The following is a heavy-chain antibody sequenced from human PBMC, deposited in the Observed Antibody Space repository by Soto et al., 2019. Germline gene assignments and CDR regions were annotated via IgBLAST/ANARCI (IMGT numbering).Heavy chain of an antibody. CDR3: ASLAVVTKFYYYYGMDV. CDR2: IYYSGST. J-gene: IGHJ6*02. Sequence: ASETLSLTCTVSGGSISSSSYYWGWIRQPPGKGLEWIGSIYYSGSTYYNPSLKSRVTISVDTSKNQFSLKLSSVTAADTAVYYCASLAVVTKFYYYYGMDVWGQGTTVT. D-gene: IGHD2-15*01. CDR1: GGSISSSSYY. V-gene: IGHV4-39*01.